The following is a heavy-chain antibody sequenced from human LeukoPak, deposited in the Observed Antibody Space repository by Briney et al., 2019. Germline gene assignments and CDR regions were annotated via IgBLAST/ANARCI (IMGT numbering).Heavy chain of an antibody. J-gene: IGHJ3*02. CDR1: GGSFSGYY. CDR2: INHSGST. CDR3: ARGLVVPYRVAFDI. D-gene: IGHD3-22*01. Sequence: PSETLSLTCAVYGGSFSGYYWSWIRQPPGKGLKWIGEINHSGSTNYNPSLKSRVTISVDTSKNQFSLKLSSVTAADTAVYYCARGLVVPYRVAFDIWGQGTMVTVSS. V-gene: IGHV4-34*01.